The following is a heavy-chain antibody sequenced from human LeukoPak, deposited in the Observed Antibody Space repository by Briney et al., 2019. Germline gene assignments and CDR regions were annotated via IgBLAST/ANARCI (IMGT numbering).Heavy chain of an antibody. D-gene: IGHD5-24*01. V-gene: IGHV4-61*01. CDR2: IYYSGST. CDR1: GDSVSSSSYY. J-gene: IGHJ4*02. Sequence: SETLSLTCTGSGDSVSSSSYYWSWIRQPPGKGLEWIGYIYYSGSTNYNPLLKSRVTISVDTSKNQFSLKLSSVTAADTAVYYCARERRDGYNFFDYWGQGIWVTVSS. CDR3: ARERRDGYNFFDY.